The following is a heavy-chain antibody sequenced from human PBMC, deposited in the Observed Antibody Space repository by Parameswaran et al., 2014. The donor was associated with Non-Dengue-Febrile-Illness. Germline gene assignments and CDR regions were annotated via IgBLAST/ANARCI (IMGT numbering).Heavy chain of an antibody. V-gene: IGHV3-49*02. Sequence: RWIRQPPGKGLEWVGFIRSKAYGGTTEYAASVKGRFTISRDDSKTIAYLQLNSLKTEDTAVYYCTSERLLWFGSFDYWGQGTLVTVSS. D-gene: IGHD3-10*01. CDR3: TSERLLWFGSFDY. J-gene: IGHJ4*02. CDR2: IRSKAYGGTT.